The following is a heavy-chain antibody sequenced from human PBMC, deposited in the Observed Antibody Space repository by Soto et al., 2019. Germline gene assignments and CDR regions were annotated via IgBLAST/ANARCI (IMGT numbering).Heavy chain of an antibody. CDR3: AREVERGYSYGYLEY. Sequence: QVQLVQSGAEVKKPGASVKVSCKKSGYTFTSYYLHWLRQAPGQGLEGRGIINTSGGSTTYGQKWQGRVTMTRDTSTSTVSMELSSLRSDATAVYYCAREVERGYSYGYLEYWGQGTLVTVSS. CDR1: GYTFTSYY. J-gene: IGHJ4*02. V-gene: IGHV1-46*04. CDR2: INTSGGST. D-gene: IGHD5-18*01.